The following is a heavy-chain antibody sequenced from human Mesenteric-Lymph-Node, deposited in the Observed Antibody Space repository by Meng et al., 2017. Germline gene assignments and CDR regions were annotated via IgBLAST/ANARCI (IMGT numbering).Heavy chain of an antibody. V-gene: IGHV4-34*01. CDR1: GGSFSGYY. Sequence: SETLSLTCAVYGGSFSGYYWSWIRQPPGKGLEWIGEINHSGSTNYNPSLKSRVTISVDTSKNQFSLKLSSVTAADTAVYYCAREGAYGGYIRVWGQGTLVTVSS. J-gene: IGHJ4*02. CDR2: INHSGST. D-gene: IGHD5-12*01. CDR3: AREGAYGGYIRV.